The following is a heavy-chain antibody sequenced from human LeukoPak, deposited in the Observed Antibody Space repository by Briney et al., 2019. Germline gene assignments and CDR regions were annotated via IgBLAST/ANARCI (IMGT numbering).Heavy chain of an antibody. Sequence: GESLKISCKGSGYSSTKYWIGWVRQMPGKGLEWMGIIYPGDSDTRYSPSFQGQVTISADKSISTAYLQWSSLKASDTAIYYCARLRTTVITPWFFDYWGQGTLVTVSS. CDR2: IYPGDSDT. J-gene: IGHJ4*02. V-gene: IGHV5-51*01. CDR1: GYSSTKYW. CDR3: ARLRTTVITPWFFDY. D-gene: IGHD4-23*01.